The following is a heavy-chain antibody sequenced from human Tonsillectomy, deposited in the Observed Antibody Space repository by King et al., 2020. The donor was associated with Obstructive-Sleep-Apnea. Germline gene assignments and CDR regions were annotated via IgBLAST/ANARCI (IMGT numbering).Heavy chain of an antibody. Sequence: VQLVESGGGVVQPGRSLRLSCAASGFTLSGYAMHWVRQAPVKGLEWLAIISYDGSNQYYADSVKGRFTISRDNSKNTLYLQMHSLRTEDTAVYFCARADSNFEWYFFDYWGQGALVTVSS. D-gene: IGHD4-11*01. V-gene: IGHV3-30*04. CDR3: ARADSNFEWYFFDY. CDR1: GFTLSGYA. CDR2: ISYDGSNQ. J-gene: IGHJ4*02.